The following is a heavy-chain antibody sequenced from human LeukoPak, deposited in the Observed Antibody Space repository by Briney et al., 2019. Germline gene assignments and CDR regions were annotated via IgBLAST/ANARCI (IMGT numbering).Heavy chain of an antibody. CDR1: GYTFTGYY. J-gene: IGHJ4*02. V-gene: IGHV1-2*02. CDR2: INPNSGGT. CDR3: AREIFGGYNPGAY. Sequence: ASVKVSCKASGYTFTGYYMHWVRQAPGQGLEWMGWINPNSGGTNYAQKFQGRVTMTRDTSISTAYMELSRLRSDDTAVHYCAREIFGGYNPGAYWGQGILVTVSS. D-gene: IGHD3-3*01.